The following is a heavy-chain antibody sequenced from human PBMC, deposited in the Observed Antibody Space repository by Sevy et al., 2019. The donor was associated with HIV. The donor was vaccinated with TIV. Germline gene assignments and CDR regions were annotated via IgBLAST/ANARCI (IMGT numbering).Heavy chain of an antibody. J-gene: IGHJ3*02. CDR1: GGTFSSYA. V-gene: IGHV1-69*13. CDR3: TGGFEFMTYTFDI. D-gene: IGHD3-16*01. CDR2: IVPIFGTA. Sequence: ASVKVSCKASGGTFSSYAISWVRQAPGQGLEWMGGIVPIFGTANYAQRFQGRVTITADESTSTAYMELNSLGSEDTAVYYCTGGFEFMTYTFDIWGQGTMVTVSS.